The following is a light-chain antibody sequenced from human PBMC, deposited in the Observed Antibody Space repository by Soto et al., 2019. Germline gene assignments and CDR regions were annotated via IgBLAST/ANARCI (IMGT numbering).Light chain of an antibody. CDR3: QQYSNWPLT. Sequence: EIVLTQSPGTLSLSPGERATLSCRARQSVNNNYLAWYQRQPGQAPRLLIYGASSRATGIPDRFSGSGSGTEFTLTISSLQSDDFAVYYCQQYSNWPLTFGGGTKVDIK. J-gene: IGKJ4*01. V-gene: IGKV3-20*01. CDR2: GAS. CDR1: QSVNNNY.